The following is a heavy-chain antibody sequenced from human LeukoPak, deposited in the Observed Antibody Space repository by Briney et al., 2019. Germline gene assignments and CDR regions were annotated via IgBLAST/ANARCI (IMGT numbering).Heavy chain of an antibody. CDR3: ARDWVAPCDY. V-gene: IGHV3-48*02. CDR2: ISSGSSIV. Sequence: GGSLRLSCGASGFTFSTSEMNWVRQAPGKGLEWVSYISSGSSIVYYADSVKGRFTISRDNAKNSLYLRMNSLRDEDTAVYYCARDWVAPCDYWGQGTLVTVSS. CDR1: GFTFSTSE. J-gene: IGHJ4*02. D-gene: IGHD5-12*01.